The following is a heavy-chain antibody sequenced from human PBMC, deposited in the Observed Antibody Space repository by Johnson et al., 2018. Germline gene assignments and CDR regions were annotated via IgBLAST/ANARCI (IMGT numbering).Heavy chain of an antibody. CDR2: INHRGST. CDR3: ARLQYDILTGYYPWTFGMDV. D-gene: IGHD3-9*01. Sequence: QVQLQQWGAGLLKPSETLSLTCAVYGGSFSGYSWSWIRQPPGKGLEWIGEINHRGSTNYNPSLKSRVTISVDTSKNQSSLKLSPVTAADTAGYYCARLQYDILTGYYPWTFGMDVWGQGTTVTVSS. CDR1: GGSFSGYS. J-gene: IGHJ6*02. V-gene: IGHV4-34*01.